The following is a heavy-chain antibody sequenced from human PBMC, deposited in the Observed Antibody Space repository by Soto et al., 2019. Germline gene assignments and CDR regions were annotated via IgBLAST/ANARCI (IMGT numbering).Heavy chain of an antibody. V-gene: IGHV3-30-3*01. D-gene: IGHD6-19*01. Sequence: QVQLVESGGGVVQPGRSLRVSCAASGFTFRSYAMLWVRQAPGKGLEWVALISFDGSSKYYADSVKGRFTISRDNSKNTLFLQVNSLRAEDTAVYYCAREGSGLYFDYWGQGTLVTVSS. J-gene: IGHJ4*02. CDR2: ISFDGSSK. CDR1: GFTFRSYA. CDR3: AREGSGLYFDY.